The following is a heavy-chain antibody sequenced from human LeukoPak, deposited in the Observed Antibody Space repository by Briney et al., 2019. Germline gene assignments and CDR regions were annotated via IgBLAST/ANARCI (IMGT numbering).Heavy chain of an antibody. V-gene: IGHV1-2*02. CDR1: GYTFTGYY. CDR2: INPNSGGT. CDR3: ARDQRMVRGVIITTSLNWFDP. J-gene: IGHJ5*02. Sequence: GASVKVSCKASGYTFTGYYMHWVRQAPGQGLEWMGWINPNSGGTNYAQKFQGRVTMTRDTSISTAYMELSRLRSDDTAVYYCARDQRMVRGVIITTSLNWFDPWGQGTLVTVSS. D-gene: IGHD3-10*01.